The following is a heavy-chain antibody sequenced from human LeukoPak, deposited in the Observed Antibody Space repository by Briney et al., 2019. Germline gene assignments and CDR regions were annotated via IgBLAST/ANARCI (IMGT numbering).Heavy chain of an antibody. D-gene: IGHD3-10*01. J-gene: IGHJ4*02. CDR2: ISSSSSYI. V-gene: IGHV3-21*01. CDR1: GFTFSSYS. Sequence: GGSLRLSCAASGFTFSSYSMHWVRQAPGKGLEWVSSISSSSSYIYYADSVKGRFTISRDNAKNSLYLQMNSLRAEDTAVYYCARGRSGIVDYWGQGTLVTVSS. CDR3: ARGRSGIVDY.